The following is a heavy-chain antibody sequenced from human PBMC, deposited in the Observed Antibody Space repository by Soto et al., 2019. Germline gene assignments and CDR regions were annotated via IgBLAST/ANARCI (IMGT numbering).Heavy chain of an antibody. J-gene: IGHJ4*02. CDR1: GGSISSSSYY. CDR2: IYYSGST. V-gene: IGHV4-39*01. D-gene: IGHD5-12*01. CDR3: ARHSGHIFFDY. Sequence: QLQLQESGPGLVKPSETLSLTCTVSGGSISSSSYYWGWIRQPPGKGLEWIGSIYYSGSTYYNPSLKSRVTISVDTSKNQFSLKLSSVTAAETAVYYCARHSGHIFFDYWGQGTLVTVSS.